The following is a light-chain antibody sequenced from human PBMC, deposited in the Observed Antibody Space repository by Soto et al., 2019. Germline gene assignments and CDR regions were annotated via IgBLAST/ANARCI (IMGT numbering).Light chain of an antibody. Sequence: DIGMTQSPDSLAVSLGERASINCKSSQSVLYSSNNKNYLAWYQQKPGQPPKLLIYWASTRESGVPDRFSGSGSGTDFTLTISSLQAEDVAVYYCQQYYSSPPTFVQGTKVEIK. CDR3: QQYYSSPPT. J-gene: IGKJ1*01. CDR2: WAS. V-gene: IGKV4-1*01. CDR1: QSVLYSSNNKNY.